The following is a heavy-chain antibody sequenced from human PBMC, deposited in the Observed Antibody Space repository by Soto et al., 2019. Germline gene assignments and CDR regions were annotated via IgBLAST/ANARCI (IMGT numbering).Heavy chain of an antibody. D-gene: IGHD3-10*01. CDR3: AKDRVGGYLVPSDN. CDR1: GFTFSSNA. J-gene: IGHJ4*01. CDR2: ITGNTGRT. V-gene: IGHV3-23*01. Sequence: GVLRLSCAASGFTFSSNAMNWVRQAPGKGLEWISSITGNTGRTDYADSVKGRFTVTRDNSKNILNLQMNSLRVEDTAVYYCAKDRVGGYLVPSDNWGQGTRVTVSS.